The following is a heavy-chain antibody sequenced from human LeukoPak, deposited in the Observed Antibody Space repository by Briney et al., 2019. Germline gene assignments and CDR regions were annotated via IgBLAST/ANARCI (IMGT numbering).Heavy chain of an antibody. J-gene: IGHJ4*02. CDR1: GFTFSSYA. CDR2: ISGSGVST. Sequence: GGSLRLSCAASGFTFSSYAMNWVRQAPGKGLEWVSGISGSGVSTYYADSVKGRFTISRDNSKNTLYLQMNSLRAEDTAVYYCAKDMGSYGYRPIDYWAREPWSPSPQ. D-gene: IGHD5-18*01. CDR3: AKDMGSYGYRPIDY. V-gene: IGHV3-23*01.